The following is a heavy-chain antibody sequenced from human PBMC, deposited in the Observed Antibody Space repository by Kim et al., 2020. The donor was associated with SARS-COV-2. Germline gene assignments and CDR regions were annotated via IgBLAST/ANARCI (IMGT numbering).Heavy chain of an antibody. J-gene: IGHJ3*02. CDR2: TYYRSKWDN. CDR1: GDSVSSNSAA. V-gene: IGHV6-1*01. D-gene: IGHD6-13*01. Sequence: SQTLSLTCAISGDSVSSNSAAWNWIRQSPSRGLEWLGRTYYRSKWDNDYVVSVKSRITIKPDTSKNQFSLQLNSVTPEDTAVYYCAKFAAGIDALDIWGQGTMVTVSS. CDR3: AKFAAGIDALDI.